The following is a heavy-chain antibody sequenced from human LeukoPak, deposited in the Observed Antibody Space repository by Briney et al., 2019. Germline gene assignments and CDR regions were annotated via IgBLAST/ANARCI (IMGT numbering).Heavy chain of an antibody. CDR1: GFTFSDYY. V-gene: IGHV3-11*01. CDR3: ARVADYYGSGSYYPFDY. D-gene: IGHD3-10*01. J-gene: IGHJ4*02. Sequence: GGSLRLSCAASGFTFSDYYMTWIRQAPGKGLEWVSYISSSVDSIYYADSVKGRFTVSRDNAKKSVYLQMNSLRAEDTAVYYCARVADYYGSGSYYPFDYWGQGTLVTVSS. CDR2: ISSSVDSI.